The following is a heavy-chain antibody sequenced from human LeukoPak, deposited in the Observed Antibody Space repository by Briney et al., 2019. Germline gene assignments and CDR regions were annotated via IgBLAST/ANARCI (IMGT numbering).Heavy chain of an antibody. CDR3: ARDQASYYYYYGMDV. CDR1: GFTFSSYS. Sequence: GGSLRLSCAASGFTFSSYSMNWVRQAPGKGLEWVSSISSSSSYIYYADSVKGRFTISRDNAKNSLYLQVNSLRAEDTAVYYCARDQASYYYYYGMDVWGQGTTVTVSS. V-gene: IGHV3-21*04. J-gene: IGHJ6*02. CDR2: ISSSSSYI.